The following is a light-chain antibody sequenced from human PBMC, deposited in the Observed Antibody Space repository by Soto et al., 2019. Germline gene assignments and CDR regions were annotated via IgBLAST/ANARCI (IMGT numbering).Light chain of an antibody. CDR1: SSDVGAYDR. CDR3: SAFTSDTTGV. Sequence: QSALTQPPSVSGSPGQSVAISCTGTSSDVGAYDRVSWYQQPPGTAPKVIIYEVSNRPSGVPDRFSGSKSGNTASLTITGLQAEDEADYYCSAFTSDTTGVFGGGTKVTVL. J-gene: IGLJ3*02. CDR2: EVS. V-gene: IGLV2-18*02.